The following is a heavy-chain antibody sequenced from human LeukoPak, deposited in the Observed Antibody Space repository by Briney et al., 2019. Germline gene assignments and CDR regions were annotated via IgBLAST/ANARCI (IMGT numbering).Heavy chain of an antibody. CDR1: GFTFSSYA. J-gene: IGHJ6*02. D-gene: IGHD1-26*01. CDR2: ISGSGGST. Sequence: GGSLRLSCAASGFTFSSYAVSWVRQAPGKGLEWVSAISGSGGSTYYADSVKGRFTISRDNSKNTLYLQMNSLRAEDTAVYYCSTTGGLQYYYYGMDVWGQGTTVTVSS. V-gene: IGHV3-23*01. CDR3: STTGGLQYYYYGMDV.